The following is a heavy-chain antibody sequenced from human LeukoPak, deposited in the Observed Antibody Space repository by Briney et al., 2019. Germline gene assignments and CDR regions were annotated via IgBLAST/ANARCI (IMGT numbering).Heavy chain of an antibody. CDR1: GFTFSSQG. D-gene: IGHD3-10*01. Sequence: GGSLRLSCAASGFTFSSQGMHWVRQAPGKGLDWVALISNDGRNKYYAGSVKGRFTISRANSKNTLYLQVNSLRAEDTAVYFCARDAVPSGHGMDVWGQGTTVTDSS. J-gene: IGHJ6*02. CDR3: ARDAVPSGHGMDV. CDR2: ISNDGRNK. V-gene: IGHV3-33*05.